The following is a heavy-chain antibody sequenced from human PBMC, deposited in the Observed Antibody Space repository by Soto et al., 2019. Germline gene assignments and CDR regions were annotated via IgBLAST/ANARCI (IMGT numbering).Heavy chain of an antibody. D-gene: IGHD3-3*01. Sequence: ASVKVSCKASGGTFSSYAISWVRQAPGQGLEWVGGIIPIFGTANYAQKFQGRVTITADESTSTAYMELSSLRSEDTAVYYCASSVFLEWLPYYYYGMDVWGQGTTVTVSS. CDR3: ASSVFLEWLPYYYYGMDV. CDR1: GGTFSSYA. J-gene: IGHJ6*02. V-gene: IGHV1-69*13. CDR2: IIPIFGTA.